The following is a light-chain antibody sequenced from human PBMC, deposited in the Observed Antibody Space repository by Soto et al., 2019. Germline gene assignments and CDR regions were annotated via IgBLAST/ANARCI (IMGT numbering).Light chain of an antibody. CDR2: GAS. CDR3: QQYGTTPWT. Sequence: EIVLTQSPGTLSLSPGERATLSCRASQSVSNNYLAWYHQNPGRAPRLVISGASSRATGIPDRFSGGGSGTAFTLPISRLENEDFAVYCCQQYGTTPWTFGPGTNVEFK. CDR1: QSVSNNY. V-gene: IGKV3-20*01. J-gene: IGKJ1*01.